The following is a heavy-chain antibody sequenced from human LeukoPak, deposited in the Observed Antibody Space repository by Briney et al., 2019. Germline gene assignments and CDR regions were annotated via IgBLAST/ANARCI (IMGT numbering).Heavy chain of an antibody. V-gene: IGHV3-23*01. CDR1: GFTFSSYG. J-gene: IGHJ4*02. D-gene: IGHD6-19*01. CDR3: ARKVAAPDY. Sequence: TGGSLRLSCAASGFTFSSYGMRWVRQAPGKGLEWVSAISGSGGSTYYADSVKGRFTISRDNSKNTLYLQMHSLRAEDTAVYYCARKVAAPDYWGQGTLVTVSS. CDR2: ISGSGGST.